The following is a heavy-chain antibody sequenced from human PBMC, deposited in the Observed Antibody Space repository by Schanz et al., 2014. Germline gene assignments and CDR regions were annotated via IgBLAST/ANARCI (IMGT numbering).Heavy chain of an antibody. CDR2: VHSSGST. Sequence: QVQLQESGPGLVKPSETLSLTCTVSGGSIRGYYCSWIRQPPGKGLEWIGYVHSSGSTNYNSSLKSRLTISLAPSKXPXPLKLRSATAADXXVXXCARHLPGGYNNHGWFDPWGQGTLVTVSS. D-gene: IGHD4-4*01. J-gene: IGHJ5*02. CDR3: ARHLPGGYNNHGWFDP. CDR1: GGSIRGYY. V-gene: IGHV4-59*08.